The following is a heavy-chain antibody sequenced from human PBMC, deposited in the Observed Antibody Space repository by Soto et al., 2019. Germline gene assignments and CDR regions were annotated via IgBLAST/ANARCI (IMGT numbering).Heavy chain of an antibody. J-gene: IGHJ4*02. CDR1: GGSISSGDYY. V-gene: IGHV4-30-4*01. D-gene: IGHD3-22*01. CDR3: ARAEGLYYYDSSGYLDY. Sequence: PSETLSLTCTVSGGSISSGDYYWSWIRQPPGKGLEWIGYIYYSGSTYYNPSLKSRVTISVDTSKNQFSLKLSSVTAADTAVYYCARAEGLYYYDSSGYLDYWGQGTLVTVS. CDR2: IYYSGST.